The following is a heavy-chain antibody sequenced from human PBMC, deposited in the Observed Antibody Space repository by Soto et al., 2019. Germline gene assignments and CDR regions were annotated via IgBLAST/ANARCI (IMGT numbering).Heavy chain of an antibody. J-gene: IGHJ3*02. Sequence: GGSLRLSCAASGFTFSSYGIHWVRQAPGKGLEWVAVISYDGSNKYYADSVKGRFTISRDNSKNTLYLQMNSLRAEDTAVYYCATTLGEDWLPIDAFDIWGQGTMVTVSS. CDR2: ISYDGSNK. V-gene: IGHV3-30*03. D-gene: IGHD3-9*01. CDR1: GFTFSSYG. CDR3: ATTLGEDWLPIDAFDI.